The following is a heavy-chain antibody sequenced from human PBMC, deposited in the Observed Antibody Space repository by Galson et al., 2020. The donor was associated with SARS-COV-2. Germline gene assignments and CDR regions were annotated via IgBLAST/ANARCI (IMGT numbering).Heavy chain of an antibody. D-gene: IGHD6-19*01. V-gene: IGHV3-23*01. J-gene: IGHJ5*01. CDR2: ISGTSNSI. CDR1: GFTFNTYA. Sequence: GESLKISCAASGFTFNTYAMTWVRQAPGKGLEWVSGISGTSNSIYYADSVRGRFTMSRDNSKRTVYLHMNSLKAEDTATYFCAKDIEIAVAGTFSSLGHGTLVTVSA. CDR3: AKDIEIAVAGTFSS.